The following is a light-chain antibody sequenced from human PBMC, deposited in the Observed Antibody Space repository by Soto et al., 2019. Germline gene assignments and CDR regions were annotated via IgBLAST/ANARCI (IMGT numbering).Light chain of an antibody. CDR1: STDVGGYNS. CDR2: DVS. J-gene: IGLJ1*01. CDR3: SSYSTGGAYV. V-gene: IGLV2-14*01. Sequence: QSVLTQPPSVSGSPGLSIAISCTGTSTDVGGYNSVSWYQQQPGTAPKLMFYDVSNRPSGVSNRFSGSKSGNTASLTISGLQDEDEGDYYCSSYSTGGAYVFGTGTKLTVL.